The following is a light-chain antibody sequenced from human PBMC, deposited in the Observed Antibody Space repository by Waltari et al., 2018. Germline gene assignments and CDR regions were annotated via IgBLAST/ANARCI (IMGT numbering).Light chain of an antibody. CDR3: SSYAGSNNLV. Sequence: QSALTQPPSASGSPGQSVTISCTGTSSDVGGYNYVSGYQQHPGKAPKLMIYEVSKRPSGVPDRFSGSKSGNTASLTVSGLQAEDEADYYCSSYAGSNNLVFGGGTKLTVL. J-gene: IGLJ2*01. CDR2: EVS. CDR1: SSDVGGYNY. V-gene: IGLV2-8*01.